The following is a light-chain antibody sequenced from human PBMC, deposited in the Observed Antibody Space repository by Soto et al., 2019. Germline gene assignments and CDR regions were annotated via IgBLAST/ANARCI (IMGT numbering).Light chain of an antibody. CDR2: GAS. Sequence: EIVMTQSPATLSVSPGERATLSCRASQIVSRKLAWYQQKPGQAPRLLIYGASTRATGIPARFSGSGSGTEFTLTISSLQSEDFAVYYCQQYNNWPQTFGQGTTVEIK. CDR1: QIVSRK. CDR3: QQYNNWPQT. V-gene: IGKV3-15*01. J-gene: IGKJ1*01.